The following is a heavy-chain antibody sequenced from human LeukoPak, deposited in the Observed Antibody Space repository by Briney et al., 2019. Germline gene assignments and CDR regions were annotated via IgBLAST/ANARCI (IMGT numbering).Heavy chain of an antibody. CDR1: GDSVSSNSAA. J-gene: IGHJ5*02. CDR3: ARDPIRHGIAARLTSNWFDP. V-gene: IGHV6-1*01. CDR2: TYYRSKWYN. Sequence: SQTLSLTCAISGDSVSSNSAAWNWIRQSPSRVLEWLGRTYYRSKWYNDYAVSVKSRITINPDTSKNQFSLQLNSVTPEDTAVYYCARDPIRHGIAARLTSNWFDPWGQGTLVTVSS. D-gene: IGHD6-6*01.